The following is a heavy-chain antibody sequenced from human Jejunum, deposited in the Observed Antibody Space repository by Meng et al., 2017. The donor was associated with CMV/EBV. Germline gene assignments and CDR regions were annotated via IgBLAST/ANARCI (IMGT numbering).Heavy chain of an antibody. J-gene: IGHJ4*02. CDR1: GGSMSPYS. V-gene: IGHV4-59*12. CDR2: IFSNGST. Sequence: LSLTCTVSGGSMSPYSWSWIRQSPGKGLEWIGYIFSNGSTNYNPSLKSRLTLSIDTSKRQYSLRLSSVTAADTAVYFCARDSGVSYWGQGTLVIVSS. D-gene: IGHD6-25*01. CDR3: ARDSGVSY.